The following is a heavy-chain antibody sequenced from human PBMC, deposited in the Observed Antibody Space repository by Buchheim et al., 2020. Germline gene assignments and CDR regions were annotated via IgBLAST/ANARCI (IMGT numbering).Heavy chain of an antibody. D-gene: IGHD3-22*01. CDR1: GGSISSGDYY. V-gene: IGHV4-30-4*01. CDR3: ARGPDYYDTRVGGYFDY. CDR2: IYYSGST. Sequence: QVQLQESGPGLVKPSQTLSLTCTVSGGSISSGDYYWTWIRQPPGKGLEWIGYIYYSGSTYYNPSLKIRVTISVDTSKNQFSLRLSSVTAADTAVYYCARGPDYYDTRVGGYFDYWGQGTL. J-gene: IGHJ4*02.